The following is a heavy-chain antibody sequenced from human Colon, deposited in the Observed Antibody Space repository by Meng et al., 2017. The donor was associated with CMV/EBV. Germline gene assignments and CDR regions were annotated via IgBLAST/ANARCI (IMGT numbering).Heavy chain of an antibody. CDR2: IYYTGIT. V-gene: IGHV4-39*01. D-gene: IGHD3-22*01. CDR1: GGSFSSDNYY. Sequence: SETLSLTCVVSGGSFSSDNYYGGWIRQSPGKGMEWIGSIYYTGITYVNPSLKSRVTMSVDMSKNQFSLKLTSVTAADTAVYYCARLDSSGYSRDFWGQGTLVTVSS. J-gene: IGHJ4*02. CDR3: ARLDSSGYSRDF.